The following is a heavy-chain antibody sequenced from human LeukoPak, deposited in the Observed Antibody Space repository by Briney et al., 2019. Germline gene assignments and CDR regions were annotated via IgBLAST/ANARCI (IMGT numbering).Heavy chain of an antibody. V-gene: IGHV4-30-4*08. CDR3: ARAKPEDFWSGYPHNYYFDY. CDR2: IYYSGRT. Sequence: PSETLSLTCTVSGGPISSCYYYWSWIRQPPGKGLEWVGYIYYSGRTYYNPSLRSRVTISVDTSKNQFSLKLSSVTAADTAVYYCARAKPEDFWSGYPHNYYFDYWGQGTLVTVSS. J-gene: IGHJ4*02. CDR1: GGPISSCYYY. D-gene: IGHD3-3*01.